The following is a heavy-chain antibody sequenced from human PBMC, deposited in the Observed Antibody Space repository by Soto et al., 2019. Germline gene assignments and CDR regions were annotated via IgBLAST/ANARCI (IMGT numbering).Heavy chain of an antibody. V-gene: IGHV4-31*03. CDR2: IYYSGTT. Sequence: TLSLTCTVSGGPISSGGYYWYWIRHHPGKGLEWLGHIYYSGTTYYNPSLKRRVTISVDTSKNQFSLKLSSVTAADTAVYYCAASCAACGGFIYNGMDVWGQGTTVAVSS. D-gene: IGHD2-21*01. CDR3: AASCAACGGFIYNGMDV. CDR1: GGPISSGGYY. J-gene: IGHJ6*02.